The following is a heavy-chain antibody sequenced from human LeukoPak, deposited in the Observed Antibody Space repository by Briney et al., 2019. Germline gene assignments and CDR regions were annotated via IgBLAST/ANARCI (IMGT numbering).Heavy chain of an antibody. D-gene: IGHD2-15*01. CDR3: ASDGVAYLHY. Sequence: GGSLRLSCEASGFTFKYYGMHWVRQAPGKGLEWVAFIRSDGTHECYEDSVKGRFTISRDNSRNTLDLQMSGLRPEDTAIYFCASDGVAYLHYWGQGTLVTVSS. J-gene: IGHJ4*02. CDR1: GFTFKYYG. V-gene: IGHV3-30*02. CDR2: IRSDGTHE.